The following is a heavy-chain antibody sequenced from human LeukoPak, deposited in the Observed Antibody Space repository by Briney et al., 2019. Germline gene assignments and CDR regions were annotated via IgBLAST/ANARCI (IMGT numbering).Heavy chain of an antibody. CDR2: INHSGST. CDR1: GGSFSGYY. V-gene: IGHV4-34*01. D-gene: IGHD6-19*01. J-gene: IGHJ4*02. CDR3: AGLCSSGWYLRGYFDY. Sequence: SETLSLTCAVYGGSFSGYYWSWIRQPPGKGLEWIGEINHSGSTNYNPSLKSRVTISVDTSKNQFSLKLSSVTAADTAVYYCAGLCSSGWYLRGYFDYWGQGTLVTVSS.